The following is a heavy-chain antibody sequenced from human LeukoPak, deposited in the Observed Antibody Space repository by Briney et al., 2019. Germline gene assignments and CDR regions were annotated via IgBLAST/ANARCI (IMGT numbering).Heavy chain of an antibody. CDR3: AKGWALEVVAAFNY. V-gene: IGHV3-23*01. CDR1: GFTFSSYA. Sequence: GGSLRLSCAASGFTFSSYAMSWVRQAPGKGLEWVSAISGSGGSTYYADSVKGRFTISRDNSKNTLYLQMNSLRADDTAIYYCAKGWALEVVAAFNYWGQGTVVTASS. CDR2: ISGSGGST. D-gene: IGHD2-15*01. J-gene: IGHJ4*02.